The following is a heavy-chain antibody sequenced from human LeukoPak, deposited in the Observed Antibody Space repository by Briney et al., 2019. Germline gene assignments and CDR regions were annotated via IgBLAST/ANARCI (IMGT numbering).Heavy chain of an antibody. CDR1: GGSFSGYY. D-gene: IGHD6-19*01. J-gene: IGHJ4*02. CDR2: INHSGST. Sequence: SETLSLTCAVYGGSFSGYYWSWIRQPPGKGLEWIGEINHSGSTNYNPSLKSRVTISVDTSKNQFSLKLSSVTAADTAVYYCAGYSGGWYAPPFDYWGQGTLVTVSS. V-gene: IGHV4-34*01. CDR3: AGYSGGWYAPPFDY.